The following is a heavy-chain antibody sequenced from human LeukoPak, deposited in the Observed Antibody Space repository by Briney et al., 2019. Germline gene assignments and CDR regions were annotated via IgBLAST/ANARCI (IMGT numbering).Heavy chain of an antibody. D-gene: IGHD3-10*01. J-gene: IGHJ6*02. CDR1: GFTFSSYS. CDR2: ISSSSSTI. CDR3: ARVGSYYDMDV. V-gene: IGHV3-48*01. Sequence: GGSLRLSCAASGFTFSSYSMNWVRQAPGKGLEWVSYISSSSSTIYYADSVKGRFTVSRDIFQNTLYLQMNNLRAEDTAVYYCARVGSYYDMDVWGQGTTVTVSS.